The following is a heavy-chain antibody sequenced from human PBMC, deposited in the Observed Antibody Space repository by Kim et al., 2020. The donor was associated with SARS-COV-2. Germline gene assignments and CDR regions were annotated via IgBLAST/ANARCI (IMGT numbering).Heavy chain of an antibody. J-gene: IGHJ6*02. D-gene: IGHD3-22*01. CDR1: GFTFSSYG. V-gene: IGHV3-33*06. CDR2: IYYDGRNK. Sequence: GGSLRLSCAASGFTFSSYGIHWVRQAPGKGLEWVAVIYYDGRNKYYGDSVKGRFTISRDNSKNTLYLQMNSLRGEDTAVYYCAKTIGYDSGGYHLLGLDVWGQGTTVTVSS. CDR3: AKTIGYDSGGYHLLGLDV.